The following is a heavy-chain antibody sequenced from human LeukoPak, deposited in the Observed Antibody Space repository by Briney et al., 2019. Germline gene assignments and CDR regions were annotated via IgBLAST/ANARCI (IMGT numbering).Heavy chain of an antibody. J-gene: IGHJ5*02. CDR2: TYYSGST. Sequence: SETLSLTCTVSGVSISSGDYYWSWIRQPPGKGLEWIGYTYYSGSTYYNPPLKSRVTLSVDTSKNQFSLKLSSVTAADTAVYYCARPYYYDSRIDPWGQGTRVTVSS. V-gene: IGHV4-30-4*01. CDR3: ARPYYYDSRIDP. D-gene: IGHD3-22*01. CDR1: GVSISSGDYY.